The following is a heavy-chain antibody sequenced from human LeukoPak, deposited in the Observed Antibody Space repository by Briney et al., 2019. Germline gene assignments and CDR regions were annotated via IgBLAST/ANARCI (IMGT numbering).Heavy chain of an antibody. CDR3: ARNFRGGSTYLDC. CDR1: GGSINNDF. V-gene: IGHV4-4*07. Sequence: SETLSLTCTVSGGSINNDFWTWIRQPAGKGLEWIGRIYSSGTTNYNPSLKSRVSMSVDTSKNQFSLKLSSVTAADTAVYYCARNFRGGSTYLDCWGQGIPVTVSS. J-gene: IGHJ4*02. CDR2: IYSSGTT. D-gene: IGHD2/OR15-2a*01.